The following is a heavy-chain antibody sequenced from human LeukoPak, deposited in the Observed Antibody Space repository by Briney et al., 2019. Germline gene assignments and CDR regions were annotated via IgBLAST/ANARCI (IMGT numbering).Heavy chain of an antibody. D-gene: IGHD2-15*01. CDR1: GFTFSSYS. Sequence: GGSLRLSCAASGFTFSSYSMNWVRQAPGKGLEWVSYISSSGSTIYYADSVKGRFTISRDNAKNSLYLQMNSLRAEDTAVYYCARVLCSGGSCSIDYWGQGTLVTVSS. V-gene: IGHV3-48*04. CDR2: ISSSGSTI. J-gene: IGHJ4*02. CDR3: ARVLCSGGSCSIDY.